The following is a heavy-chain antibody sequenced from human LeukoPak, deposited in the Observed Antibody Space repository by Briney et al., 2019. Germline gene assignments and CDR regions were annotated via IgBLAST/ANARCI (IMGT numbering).Heavy chain of an antibody. V-gene: IGHV3-23*01. CDR1: GFIFSTYR. CDR3: TTDIGSIAARRRNY. Sequence: GGSLRLSCAASGFIFSTYRMSWVRQAPGKGLEWVSLINDSGRRTYYADSVKGRFTVSRDNSKYTLYLQMNSLKTEDTAVYYCTTDIGSIAARRRNYWGQGTLVTVSS. J-gene: IGHJ4*02. CDR2: INDSGRRT. D-gene: IGHD6-6*01.